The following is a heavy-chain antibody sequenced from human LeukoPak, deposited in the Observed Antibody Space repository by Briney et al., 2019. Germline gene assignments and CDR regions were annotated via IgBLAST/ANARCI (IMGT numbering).Heavy chain of an antibody. CDR3: TREVEFRSYYYYYYMDV. CDR2: IRSKAYGGTT. D-gene: IGHD3-10*01. CDR1: GFTFGDYA. J-gene: IGHJ6*03. Sequence: PGGSLRLSCTASGFTFGDYAMSWFRQAPGKGLEWVGFIRSKAYGGTTEYAASVKGRFTISRDDSKSIAYLQMNSLKTEDTAVYYCTREVEFRSYYYYYYMDVWGKGTTVTVSS. V-gene: IGHV3-49*03.